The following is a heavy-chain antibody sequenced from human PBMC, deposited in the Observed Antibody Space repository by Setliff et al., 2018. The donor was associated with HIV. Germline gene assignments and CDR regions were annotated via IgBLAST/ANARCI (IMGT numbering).Heavy chain of an antibody. V-gene: IGHV4-59*08. CDR2: IYYSGVT. CDR3: ARTRGRALVSYYFDS. CDR1: GASINSHY. J-gene: IGHJ4*02. D-gene: IGHD1-26*01. Sequence: SETLSLTCTVSGASINSHYWSWIRQPPGKGLECIGSIYYSGVTNYSPSLKSRVTISVDTSKNHVSLRLNSVTAADTAVYYCARTRGRALVSYYFDSWGRGRLVTVSS.